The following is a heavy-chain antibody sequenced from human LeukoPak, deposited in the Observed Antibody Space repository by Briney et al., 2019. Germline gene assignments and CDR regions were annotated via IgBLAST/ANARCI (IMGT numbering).Heavy chain of an antibody. CDR1: GGTFSSYA. Sequence: ASVKVSCKASGGTFSSYAISWVRPAPGQGLGWMGGIIPIFGTANYAQKFQGRVKITADEPTSTAYMEPSSLRSEDTAVYYCASSDGLRNHAFDIWGQGTMVTVSS. D-gene: IGHD1-14*01. CDR2: IIPIFGTA. J-gene: IGHJ3*02. V-gene: IGHV1-69*01. CDR3: ASSDGLRNHAFDI.